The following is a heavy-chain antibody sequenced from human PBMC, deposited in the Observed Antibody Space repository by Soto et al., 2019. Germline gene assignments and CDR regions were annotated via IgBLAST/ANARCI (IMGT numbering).Heavy chain of an antibody. Sequence: PXATLSLPCAVSGGSISSTNWWNWFRQPPGKGLEWIGEVYHSGSTNYNPALKSRVTISVDKSKNQFSVRLNSVTAADTAVYYCAGRRDDSGSLDYWGQGTLVTVSS. CDR1: GGSISSTNW. CDR2: VYHSGST. J-gene: IGHJ4*02. V-gene: IGHV4-4*02. D-gene: IGHD3-10*01. CDR3: AGRRDDSGSLDY.